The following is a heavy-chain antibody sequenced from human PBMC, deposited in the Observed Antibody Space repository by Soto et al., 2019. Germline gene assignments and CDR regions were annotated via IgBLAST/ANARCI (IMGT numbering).Heavy chain of an antibody. V-gene: IGHV3-21*01. CDR3: ARDQDHYDDSRAYYYDGWFDP. J-gene: IGHJ5*02. D-gene: IGHD3-22*01. Sequence: PGGSLRLSCVGSGFTFSTYTMNWVRQAPGKGLEWVSSISSSSSYIYYVDSVKGRFTSSRDNAKNSLYLQMNNLRAENTAVYYCARDQDHYDDSRAYYYDGWFDPWGQGTLVTVSS. CDR1: GFTFSTYT. CDR2: ISSSSSYI.